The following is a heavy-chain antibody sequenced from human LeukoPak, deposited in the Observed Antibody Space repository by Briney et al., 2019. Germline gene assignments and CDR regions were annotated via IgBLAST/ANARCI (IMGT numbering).Heavy chain of an antibody. CDR1: GFSFRDDY. Sequence: GGSLRLSCAASGFSFRDDYMSWIRQAPGKGLEWLSYISMSSTYTKYADPVKGRFTTSRDNAKGSLYLQMNSLREEDTAVYYCARQPSSQNFDYWGQGTLVTVSS. D-gene: IGHD6-13*01. J-gene: IGHJ4*02. CDR3: ARQPSSQNFDY. CDR2: ISMSSTYT. V-gene: IGHV3-11*03.